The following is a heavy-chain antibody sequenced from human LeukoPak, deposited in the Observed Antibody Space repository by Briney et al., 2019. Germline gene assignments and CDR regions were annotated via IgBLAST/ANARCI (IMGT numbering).Heavy chain of an antibody. J-gene: IGHJ5*02. CDR2: ISYDGSDK. D-gene: IGHD3-22*01. Sequence: GGSLRLSCAASGFTFSSYGMHWVRQAPGKGLEWVAFISYDGSDKYYADSVKGPFTISRDNSKNTLYLQMNSLRAEDTAVYFCAKHDYYDSSGDPNWFDPWGQGTLVTVSP. CDR3: AKHDYYDSSGDPNWFDP. CDR1: GFTFSSYG. V-gene: IGHV3-30*18.